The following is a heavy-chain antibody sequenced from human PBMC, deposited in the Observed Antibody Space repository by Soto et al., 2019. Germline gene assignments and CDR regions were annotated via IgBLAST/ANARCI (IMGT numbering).Heavy chain of an antibody. CDR3: ARDILLWFGESDAFDI. CDR2: ISAYNGNT. Sequence: ASVKVSCKASGYTFTSYGISWVRQAPGQGLEWMGCISAYNGNTNYAQKLQGRVTMTTDTSTSTAYMELRSLRSDDTAVYYCARDILLWFGESDAFDIWGQGTMVTVSS. J-gene: IGHJ3*02. V-gene: IGHV1-18*01. D-gene: IGHD3-10*01. CDR1: GYTFTSYG.